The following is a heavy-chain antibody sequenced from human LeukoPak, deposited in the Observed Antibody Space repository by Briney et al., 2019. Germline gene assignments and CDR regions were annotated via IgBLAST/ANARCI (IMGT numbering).Heavy chain of an antibody. CDR3: VREARGYHYTYFDY. D-gene: IGHD5-18*01. V-gene: IGHV3-13*01. CDR1: GFTLSSHD. CDR2: IASGSQT. J-gene: IGHJ4*02. Sequence: GGSLRLSCTASGFTLSSHDMHWVRQATGKGLEWIAAIASGSQTFYAGSVKGRFTISREDAKNSLYLQMNSLRAGDTAVYYCVREARGYHYTYFDYWGQGTLVTVSS.